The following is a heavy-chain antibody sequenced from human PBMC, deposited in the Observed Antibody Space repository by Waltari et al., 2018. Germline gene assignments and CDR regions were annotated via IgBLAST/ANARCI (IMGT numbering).Heavy chain of an antibody. D-gene: IGHD2-21*01. J-gene: IGHJ6*03. CDR1: GGSISSYY. CDR2: IYYSGST. V-gene: IGHV4-59*01. Sequence: QVQLQESGPGLVKPSETLSLTCTVSGGSISSYYWSWIRQPPGKGLEWIGDIYYSGSTNYNPSLKSRVTVSVDTSKNQFSLKLRSVTAADTAVYYGARVPSNTFHYYYYYMDVWGKGTTVTVSS. CDR3: ARVPSNTFHYYYYYMDV.